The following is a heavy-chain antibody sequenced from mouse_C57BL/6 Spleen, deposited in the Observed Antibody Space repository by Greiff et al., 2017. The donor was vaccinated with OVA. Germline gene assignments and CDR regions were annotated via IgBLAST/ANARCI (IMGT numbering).Heavy chain of an antibody. V-gene: IGHV1-19*01. J-gene: IGHJ2*01. Sequence: VQLQQSGPVLVKPGASVKMSCKASGYTFTDYYMNWVKQSHGKSLEWIGVINPYNGGTSYNQKFKGKATLTVDKSSSTAYMELNSLTSEDSAVYYCARSGYDYDSYFDYWGQGTTLTVSS. CDR3: ARSGYDYDSYFDY. CDR2: INPYNGGT. D-gene: IGHD2-4*01. CDR1: GYTFTDYY.